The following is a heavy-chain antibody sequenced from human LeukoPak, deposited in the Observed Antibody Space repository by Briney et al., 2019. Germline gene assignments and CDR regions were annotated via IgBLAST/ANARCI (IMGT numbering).Heavy chain of an antibody. D-gene: IGHD3-10*01. CDR1: GYTFTDYY. J-gene: IGHJ4*02. Sequence: ASVKVSCKASGYTFTDYYMHWVRQAPGQGLEWMGWINPDSGGTNYAQKFQGRVTMTRDTSISTAYMELSRLRSDDTAVYYCARDAYYGSGSYPYWGQRTLVTVSP. CDR2: INPDSGGT. V-gene: IGHV1-2*02. CDR3: ARDAYYGSGSYPY.